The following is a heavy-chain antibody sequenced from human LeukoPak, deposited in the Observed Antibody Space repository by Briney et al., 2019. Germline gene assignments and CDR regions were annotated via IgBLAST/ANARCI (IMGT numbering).Heavy chain of an antibody. CDR3: AKDSCSSTSCLYYFDY. V-gene: IGHV3-23*01. CDR2: ISGSGGST. D-gene: IGHD2-2*01. J-gene: IGHJ4*02. CDR1: GFTFSSYV. Sequence: GGSLRLSCAASGFTFSSYVMSWVRQAPGKGLEGVSDISGSGGSTYYADSVKGRFTISRDNSKNTLYLQMNSLRAEDTAVYYCAKDSCSSTSCLYYFDYWGQGTLVTVSS.